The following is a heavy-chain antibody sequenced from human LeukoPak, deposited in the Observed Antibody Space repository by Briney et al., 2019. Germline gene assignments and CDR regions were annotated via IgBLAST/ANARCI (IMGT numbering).Heavy chain of an antibody. D-gene: IGHD6-19*01. V-gene: IGHV4-59*08. Sequence: SETLSLTCTVSGGSISSYYWSWIRQPPGKGLEWIGYIYYSGSTNYNPSLKSRVTISVDTSKNQFSLKLSSMTAADTAVYYCASQSGYSSGWYPVWGQGTLVTVSS. J-gene: IGHJ4*02. CDR2: IYYSGST. CDR1: GGSISSYY. CDR3: ASQSGYSSGWYPV.